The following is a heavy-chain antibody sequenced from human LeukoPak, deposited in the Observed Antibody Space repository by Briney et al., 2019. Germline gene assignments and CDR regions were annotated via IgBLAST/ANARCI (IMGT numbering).Heavy chain of an antibody. CDR3: AKASVYFDY. D-gene: IGHD3-3*01. Sequence: GGSLRLSCAASGFTFSNYNMNWVRQAPGKDLEWISYISSGSTTIYYADSVKGRFTISRDNSKNTLYLQMNSLRAEDTAVYYCAKASVYFDYWGQGTLVTVSS. J-gene: IGHJ4*02. V-gene: IGHV3-48*01. CDR2: ISSGSTTI. CDR1: GFTFSNYN.